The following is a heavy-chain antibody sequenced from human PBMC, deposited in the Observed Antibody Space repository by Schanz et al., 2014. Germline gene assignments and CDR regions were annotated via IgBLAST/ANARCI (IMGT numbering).Heavy chain of an antibody. V-gene: IGHV3-11*01. CDR3: AKVAPAATYLDS. D-gene: IGHD2-2*01. CDR2: VSSYDTTV. CDR1: GFTFADYY. J-gene: IGHJ4*02. Sequence: QVPLLESGGGLFKPGGSLRLSCAGSGFTFADYYMTWIRQAPGKGLEWISYVSSYDTTVSYADSVKGRFTISRDNAKNSLFLQMNSLSAEDTAVYYCAKVAPAATYLDSWGLGTLVTVSS.